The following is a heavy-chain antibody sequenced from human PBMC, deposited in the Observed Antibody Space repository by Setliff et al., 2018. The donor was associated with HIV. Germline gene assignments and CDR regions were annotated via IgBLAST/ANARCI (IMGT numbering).Heavy chain of an antibody. Sequence: LSLTCAVYGGSFNGSGYYWSWIRQAPGKGLEWISFISSSRSYTKYADSVKGRFTVSRDDAKKSLYLQMNSLRADDTAVYYCAREGGRTGIDYWGQGTLVTVSS. CDR2: ISSSRSYT. J-gene: IGHJ4*02. CDR1: GGSFNGSGYY. V-gene: IGHV3-11*05. CDR3: AREGGRTGIDY. D-gene: IGHD1-1*01.